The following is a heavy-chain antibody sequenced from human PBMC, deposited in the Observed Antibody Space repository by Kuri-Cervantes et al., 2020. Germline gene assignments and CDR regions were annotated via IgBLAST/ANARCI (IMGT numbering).Heavy chain of an antibody. V-gene: IGHV3-7*01. CDR1: GFTFSSYS. CDR3: AKPTREPDS. Sequence: GESLKISCAASGFTFSSYSMNWVRQAPGKGLEWVAMIKGDGSDKYYVDSVRGRFTISRDNAKNSPFLQMNSLRAEDTAVYFCAKPTREPDSWGQGTLVTVSS. D-gene: IGHD5-12*01. CDR2: IKGDGSDK. J-gene: IGHJ4*02.